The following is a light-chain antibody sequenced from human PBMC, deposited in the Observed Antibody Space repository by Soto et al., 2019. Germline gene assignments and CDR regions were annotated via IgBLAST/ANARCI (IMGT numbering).Light chain of an antibody. CDR3: LQHHSSPGT. V-gene: IGKV1-17*01. CDR1: QDIRND. Sequence: DIQMTQSPSSLSASVGDRVTITCRASQDIRNDLGWYQQKPGEAPKRLIYAASSLQSGVPSRFSGSASGTDFPPTITTLQPEVFAIYYCLQHHSSPGTFGKGTKVKIK. CDR2: AAS. J-gene: IGKJ1*01.